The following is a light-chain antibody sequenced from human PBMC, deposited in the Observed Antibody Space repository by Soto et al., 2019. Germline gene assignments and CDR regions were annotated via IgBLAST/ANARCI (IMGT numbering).Light chain of an antibody. CDR3: QQSYSTLFT. V-gene: IGKV1-39*01. CDR2: AAS. J-gene: IGKJ3*01. Sequence: DIQMTQSPSSLSASVGDRVTITCRASQSISSYLNWYQQKPGKAPKLLIYAASSLQSGVPSRFSGSGSGTDFTLTISSLQPEAFATYYCQQSYSTLFTFGPVTKVDIK. CDR1: QSISSY.